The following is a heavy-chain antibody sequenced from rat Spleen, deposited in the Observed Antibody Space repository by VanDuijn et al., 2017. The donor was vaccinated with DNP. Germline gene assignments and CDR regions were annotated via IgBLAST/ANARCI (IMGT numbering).Heavy chain of an antibody. D-gene: IGHD1-1*01. J-gene: IGHJ4*01. CDR3: ARHVDYSGGDVMDA. V-gene: IGHV2-72*01. CDR1: GFSLTSNG. CDR2: IWAGGST. Sequence: QVQLKESGPGLMQPSETLSLTCTVSGFSLTSNGVGWVRQPLGKGLVWMGTIWAGGSTNYNSAVQSRLSISRDTSKSQVFLKMNSRQPEETGTYYCARHVDYSGGDVMDAWGQGASVTVSS.